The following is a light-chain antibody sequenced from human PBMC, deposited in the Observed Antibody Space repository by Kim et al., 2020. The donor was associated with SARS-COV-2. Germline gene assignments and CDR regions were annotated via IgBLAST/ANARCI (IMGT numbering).Light chain of an antibody. Sequence: SASVGDRVTITCRASQGINSALAWYQQKPGKAPRLLIYDASSLESGVPSRFSGSGSGTDFTLTISSLQPEDFATYFCQECKGFFSFGPGTKVDIK. CDR2: DAS. CDR3: QECKGFFS. CDR1: QGINSA. J-gene: IGKJ3*01. V-gene: IGKV1-13*02.